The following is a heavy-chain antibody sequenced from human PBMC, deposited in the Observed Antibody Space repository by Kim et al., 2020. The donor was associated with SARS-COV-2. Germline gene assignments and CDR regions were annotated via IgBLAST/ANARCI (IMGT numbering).Heavy chain of an antibody. CDR2: T. V-gene: IGHV1-24*01. J-gene: IGHJ1*01. CDR3: TTIDYGSASYGN. Sequence: TKFAQHFQGRVTMADDTSTDTAYMELSSLRAEDTAVYYCTTIDYGSASYGNWGQGTLVTVSS. D-gene: IGHD3-10*01.